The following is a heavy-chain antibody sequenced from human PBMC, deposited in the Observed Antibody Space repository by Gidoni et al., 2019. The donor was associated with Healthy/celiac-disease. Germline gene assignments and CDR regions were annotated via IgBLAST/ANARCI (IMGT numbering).Heavy chain of an antibody. Sequence: EVQLVESGGGLVQPGRSLRLSCAASGFPFDDYAMHWVRQAPGKGLEWVSGISWNSGSIGYADSVKGRFTISRDNAKNSLYLQMNSLRAEDTALYYCAKDYSIAVAGTWGMDVWGQGTTVTVSS. V-gene: IGHV3-9*01. CDR1: GFPFDDYA. J-gene: IGHJ6*02. CDR2: ISWNSGSI. D-gene: IGHD6-19*01. CDR3: AKDYSIAVAGTWGMDV.